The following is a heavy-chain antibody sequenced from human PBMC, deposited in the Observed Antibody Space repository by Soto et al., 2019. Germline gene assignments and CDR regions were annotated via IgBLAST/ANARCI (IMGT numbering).Heavy chain of an antibody. V-gene: IGHV3-11*01. Sequence: QVQLVESGGGLVKPGGSLRLSCAASWFTFRNHYMTWFRQGPGKGLECVSYISSGGSTVYYADSGRGRFTMSRDNTKNSRYLQMTGLRAEDTAVYYCARAHEPRRDDHVFMGRFFDYWGRGALVTVSA. J-gene: IGHJ4*02. CDR1: WFTFRNHY. CDR2: ISSGGSTV. D-gene: IGHD2-21*02. CDR3: ARAHEPRRDDHVFMGRFFDY.